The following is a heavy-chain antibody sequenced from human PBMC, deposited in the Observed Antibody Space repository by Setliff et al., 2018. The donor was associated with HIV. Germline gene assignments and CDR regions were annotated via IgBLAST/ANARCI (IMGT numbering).Heavy chain of an antibody. CDR2: INHNENS. Sequence: SETLSLTCTVYGGSFSGYYWNWVRQPPGKGLEWIGEINHNENSNCSPSLKNRVTISVDTSKNQFSLKLSSVTAADTAVYYCARAFANSGAYRGYWYFDLWGRGTLVTVSS. CDR3: ARAFANSGAYRGYWYFDL. CDR1: GGSFSGYY. J-gene: IGHJ2*01. D-gene: IGHD1-26*01. V-gene: IGHV4-34*01.